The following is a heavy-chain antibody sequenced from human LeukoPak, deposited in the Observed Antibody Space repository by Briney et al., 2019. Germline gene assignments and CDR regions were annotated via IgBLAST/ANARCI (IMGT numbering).Heavy chain of an antibody. CDR1: GFTFSRYS. D-gene: IGHD3-3*01. J-gene: IGHJ6*03. Sequence: RAGGSLRLSCAASGFTFSRYSMNWVRQAPGKGLEWIGEINHSGSTNYNPSLKSRVTISVDTSKNQFSLKLSSVTAADTAVYYCARKVPNFWSGYSQNYYSYYMDVWGKGTTVTVSS. CDR3: ARKVPNFWSGYSQNYYSYYMDV. CDR2: INHSGST. V-gene: IGHV4-34*01.